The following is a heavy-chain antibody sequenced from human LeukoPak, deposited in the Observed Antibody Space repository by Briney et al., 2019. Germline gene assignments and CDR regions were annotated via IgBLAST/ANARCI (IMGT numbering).Heavy chain of an antibody. CDR1: GYTFSTYP. D-gene: IGHD3-22*01. CDR2: INTNTGSP. Sequence: ASVKVSCKASGYTFSTYPMNWVRQAPGQGLEWMGWINTNTGSPTYAQGFTGRFVFSLDTSVSTAYLQISSLKAEDTAVYYCAREQHYYDSSGYFPWGQGTLVTVSS. J-gene: IGHJ5*02. CDR3: AREQHYYDSSGYFP. V-gene: IGHV7-4-1*02.